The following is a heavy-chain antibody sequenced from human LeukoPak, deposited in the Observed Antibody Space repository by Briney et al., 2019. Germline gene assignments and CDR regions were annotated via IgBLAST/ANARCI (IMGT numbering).Heavy chain of an antibody. D-gene: IGHD3-16*02. CDR2: IRSKAYGGTT. J-gene: IGHJ4*02. Sequence: PGGSLRLSCTASGFTFGDYAMSWVRQAPGKGLEWVGFIRSKAYGGTTEYAASVKGRFTISRDDSKSIAYLQMNSLKTEDTAVYYCTRAYDYLWGSYRSPLDYWGQGTLVTVSS. V-gene: IGHV3-49*04. CDR3: TRAYDYLWGSYRSPLDY. CDR1: GFTFGDYA.